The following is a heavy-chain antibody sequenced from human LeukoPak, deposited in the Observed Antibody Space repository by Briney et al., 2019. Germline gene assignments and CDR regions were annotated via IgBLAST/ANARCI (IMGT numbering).Heavy chain of an antibody. D-gene: IGHD6-19*01. CDR1: GYTFTSYT. J-gene: IGHJ4*02. CDR2: INAGNGKT. CDR3: ARQESGWVY. Sequence: GASVKVSCKASGYTFTSYTIHWVRQAPGQRLEWMGWINAGNGKTKYSQKLQGRVTITRDTSASTASMELSSLTSEDTAVYYCARQESGWVYWGQGTLVTVSS. V-gene: IGHV1-3*01.